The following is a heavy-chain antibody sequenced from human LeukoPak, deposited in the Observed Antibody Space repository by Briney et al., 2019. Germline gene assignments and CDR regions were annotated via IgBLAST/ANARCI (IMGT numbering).Heavy chain of an antibody. CDR3: AKDWTTYGSGSSNRPFDY. Sequence: GRSLRLSCAASGFTFSSYAMHWVRQAPGKGLEWVAVISYDGSNKYYADSVKGRFTISRDNSKNTLYLQMNSLRAEDTAVYYCAKDWTTYGSGSSNRPFDYWGQGTLVTVSS. V-gene: IGHV3-30*04. CDR2: ISYDGSNK. CDR1: GFTFSSYA. J-gene: IGHJ4*02. D-gene: IGHD3-10*01.